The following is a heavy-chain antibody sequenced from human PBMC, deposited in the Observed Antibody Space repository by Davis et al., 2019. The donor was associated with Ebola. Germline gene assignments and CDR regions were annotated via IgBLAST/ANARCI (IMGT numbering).Heavy chain of an antibody. CDR2: ISGNGGRT. Sequence: PGGSLRLSCVASGFTFSSYALSWLRQAPGQGPEWVFAISGNGGRTYFADSVKGRFTISRDNSKNTLFLQMNSLRVEDSAVYYCARDFESYFDYWGQGTLVTVSS. J-gene: IGHJ4*02. CDR1: GFTFSSYA. V-gene: IGHV3-23*01. CDR3: ARDFESYFDY.